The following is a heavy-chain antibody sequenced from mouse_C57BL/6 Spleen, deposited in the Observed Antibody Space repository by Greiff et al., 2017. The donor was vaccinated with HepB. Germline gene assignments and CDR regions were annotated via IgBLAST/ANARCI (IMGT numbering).Heavy chain of an antibody. D-gene: IGHD2-3*01. J-gene: IGHJ4*01. Sequence: QVQLKQSGAELMKPGASVKLSCKATGYTFTGYWIEWVKQRPGHGLEWIGEILPGGGSTNYNEKFKGKATFTADTSSNTAYMQLSSLTTEDSAIYYCARKGWLLRHYAMDYWGQGTSVTVSS. CDR1: GYTFTGYW. V-gene: IGHV1-9*01. CDR2: ILPGGGST. CDR3: ARKGWLLRHYAMDY.